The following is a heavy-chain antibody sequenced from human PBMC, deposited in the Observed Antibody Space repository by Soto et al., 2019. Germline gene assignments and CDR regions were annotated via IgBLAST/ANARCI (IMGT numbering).Heavy chain of an antibody. CDR2: ISAYNGNT. Sequence: ASVKVSCKASGYTFTSYGISWVRQAPGQGLEWMGWISAYNGNTNYAQKLQGRVTMTTDTSTSTAYMELRRLRSDDTAVYYCARAPFYNWNDPNWFDPWGQGTLVTVSS. J-gene: IGHJ5*02. CDR3: ARAPFYNWNDPNWFDP. CDR1: GYTFTSYG. V-gene: IGHV1-18*01. D-gene: IGHD1-1*01.